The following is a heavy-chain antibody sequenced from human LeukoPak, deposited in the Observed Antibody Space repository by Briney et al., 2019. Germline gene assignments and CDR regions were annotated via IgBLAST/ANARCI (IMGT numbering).Heavy chain of an antibody. V-gene: IGHV1-18*01. CDR1: GYSFSNYD. CDR2: VSKYNGNT. CDR3: ARESDRSFGAYDY. Sequence: ASVKVSCKASGYSFSNYDITWVRQAPGQGLEWMGWVSKYNGNTNYAPKLQGRVFMTTDTSTSTAYMELRSLRPDDTAVYFCARESDRSFGAYDYWGQGTLVTVSS. D-gene: IGHD3-16*02. J-gene: IGHJ4*02.